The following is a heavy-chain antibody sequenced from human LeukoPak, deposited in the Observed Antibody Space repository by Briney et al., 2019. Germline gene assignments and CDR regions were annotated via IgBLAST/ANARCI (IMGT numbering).Heavy chain of an antibody. J-gene: IGHJ1*01. V-gene: IGHV1-18*04. CDR2: ICADNGDT. CDR3: ARDWPTVIADF. CDR1: GYKFLSHG. D-gene: IGHD4-11*01. Sequence: GASVRVSCKTSGYKFLSHGISWVRQAPGQGLEWLGWICADNGDTRFAQKFQGRFTMTTDTSTSTAHMELRSLRSDDTAVYYCARDWPTVIADFWGQGTLVTVSS.